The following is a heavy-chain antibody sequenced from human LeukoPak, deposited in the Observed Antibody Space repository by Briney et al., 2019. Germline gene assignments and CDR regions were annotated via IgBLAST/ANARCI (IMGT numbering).Heavy chain of an antibody. J-gene: IGHJ4*02. V-gene: IGHV4-61*09. CDR2: VHSSGTT. CDR1: GDSITNSRYY. Sequence: SETLSLTCTVSGDSITNSRYYWNWIRQPAGNGLEWLGNVHSSGTTNYLPSLWSRVTVSLDTSKNQFSLKLTSVSAADTAVYYCARSLLAVYFDFWGPGIPVTVSS. CDR3: ARSLLAVYFDF.